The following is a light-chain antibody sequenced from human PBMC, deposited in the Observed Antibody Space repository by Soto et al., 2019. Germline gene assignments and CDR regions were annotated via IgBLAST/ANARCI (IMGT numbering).Light chain of an antibody. Sequence: QSALTPPASVSGSPGPSITISCTGTSSDVGGYNYVSWYQQHPGKAPKLMIYEVSNRPSGVSNRFSGSKSGNTASLTISGLQAEDEADYYCSSYTSSSTLVFGPGTKITVL. V-gene: IGLV2-14*01. CDR3: SSYTSSSTLV. CDR1: SSDVGGYNY. J-gene: IGLJ1*01. CDR2: EVS.